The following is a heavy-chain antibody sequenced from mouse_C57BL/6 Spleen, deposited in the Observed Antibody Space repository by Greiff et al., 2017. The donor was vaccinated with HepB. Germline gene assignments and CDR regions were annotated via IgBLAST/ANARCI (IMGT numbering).Heavy chain of an antibody. Sequence: QVQLQQSGAELVRPGPSVKVSCKASGYAFTNYLIEWVKQRPGQGLEWIGVINPGSGGTNYNEKFKGKATLTADKSSSTAYMQLSSLTSEDSAVYFCARGDPLLRYAMDYWGQGTSVTVSS. D-gene: IGHD1-1*01. CDR1: GYAFTNYL. CDR2: INPGSGGT. V-gene: IGHV1-54*01. CDR3: ARGDPLLRYAMDY. J-gene: IGHJ4*01.